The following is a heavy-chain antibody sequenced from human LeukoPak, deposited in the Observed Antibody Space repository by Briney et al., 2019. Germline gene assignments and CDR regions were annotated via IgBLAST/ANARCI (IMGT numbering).Heavy chain of an antibody. CDR1: GFTFSSYS. V-gene: IGHV3-21*01. D-gene: IGHD2-15*01. CDR2: ISSSSSYI. Sequence: GGSLRLSCAASGFTFSSYSMNWVRQAPGKGLEWVSSISSSSSYIYYADSVKGRFTISRDNAKNSLYLQMNSLRAEDTAVYYCARAWEYCSGGSCYSDPADFWGQGTLVTVSS. J-gene: IGHJ4*02. CDR3: ARAWEYCSGGSCYSDPADF.